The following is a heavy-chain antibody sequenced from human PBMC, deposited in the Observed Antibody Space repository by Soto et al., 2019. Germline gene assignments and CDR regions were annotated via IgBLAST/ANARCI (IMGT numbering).Heavy chain of an antibody. V-gene: IGHV1-69*13. J-gene: IGHJ6*02. CDR1: GGTFSSYA. CDR2: IIPIFGTA. CDR3: ARSQGVWSEIPPHSTTYYYYGMDV. Sequence: SVKVSCKASGGTFSSYAISWVRQAPGQGLEWMGGIIPIFGTANYAQRFQGRVTITADESTSPAYMELGSLRSEDTAVYYCARSQGVWSEIPPHSTTYYYYGMDVWGQGTTVTVSS. D-gene: IGHD2-21*01.